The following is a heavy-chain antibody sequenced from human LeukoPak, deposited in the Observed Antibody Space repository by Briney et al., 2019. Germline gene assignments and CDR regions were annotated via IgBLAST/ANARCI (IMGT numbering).Heavy chain of an antibody. J-gene: IGHJ6*03. CDR1: GGSISTYY. CDR2: IYDSGST. CDR3: ARQGSSSKGQYYYYYMDV. Sequence: SETLSLTCTVSGGSISTYYWSWIRQAPGKGLEWIGNIYDSGSTNYNPSLKSRVTISVDTSKNQFSLKLNSVTAADTAVYYCARQGSSSKGQYYYYYMDVWGKGTTVTVSS. D-gene: IGHD6-6*01. V-gene: IGHV4-59*01.